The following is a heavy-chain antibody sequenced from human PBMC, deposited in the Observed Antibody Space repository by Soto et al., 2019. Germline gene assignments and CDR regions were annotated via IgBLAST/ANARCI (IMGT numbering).Heavy chain of an antibody. V-gene: IGHV3-21*01. CDR1: GFTFTDYT. CDR2: ITSSSIYI. Sequence: EVQLVESGGGLVRPGGSLRLSCVASGFTFTDYTMNWVRQAPGKGLEWVSSITSSSIYIHHADSLQGRFTISRDNAKNSLYLQLNSLRAEDTAVYYCARVATGIFIASMDVWGQGTTVTVSS. CDR3: ARVATGIFIASMDV. D-gene: IGHD3-9*01. J-gene: IGHJ6*02.